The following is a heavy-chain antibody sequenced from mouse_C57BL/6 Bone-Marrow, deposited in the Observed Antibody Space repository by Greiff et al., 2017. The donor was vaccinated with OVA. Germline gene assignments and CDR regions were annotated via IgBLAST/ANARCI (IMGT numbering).Heavy chain of an antibody. D-gene: IGHD1-1*02. CDR1: GFTFSDYY. Sequence: EVKLVESDGGLVQPGRSLKLSCTASGFTFSDYYMAWVRQVPEKGLEWVANINYDGSSTYYLDSLKSRFIISRDNAKYILYLQMSSLKSEDTATYYCARERGGWYFDVWGTGTTVTVSS. CDR2: INYDGSST. V-gene: IGHV5-16*01. J-gene: IGHJ1*03. CDR3: ARERGGWYFDV.